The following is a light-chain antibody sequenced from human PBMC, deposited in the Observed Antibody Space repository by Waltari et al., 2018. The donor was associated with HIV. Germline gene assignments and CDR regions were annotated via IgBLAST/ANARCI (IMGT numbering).Light chain of an antibody. V-gene: IGLV2-23*02. CDR2: DVF. Sequence: QSALTQPASVSGSPGQSITISCTGTSSDVDGYNFVSWYQQHPGKAPKLIIFDVFKRPSCVSVLFSGSKSGNTASLTISGLQSEDDADYSCCSYAGSRTWVFGGGTKVTVL. J-gene: IGLJ3*02. CDR3: CSYAGSRTWV. CDR1: SSDVDGYNF.